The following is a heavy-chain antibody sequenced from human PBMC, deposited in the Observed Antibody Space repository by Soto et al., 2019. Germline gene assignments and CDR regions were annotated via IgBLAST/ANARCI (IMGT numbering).Heavy chain of an antibody. CDR3: ARGRYCLTGRCFPNWFDS. D-gene: IGHD2-15*01. CDR1: GDSTSTVDYF. Sequence: SETLSLTCSVSGDSTSTVDYFWAWTRQPPGQALEYIGYIYKSATTYYNPSFESRVAISLDTSKSQFSLNVTSVTAADTAVYFCARGRYCLTGRCFPNWFDSWGQGTLVTVSS. CDR2: IYKSATT. V-gene: IGHV4-30-4*01. J-gene: IGHJ5*01.